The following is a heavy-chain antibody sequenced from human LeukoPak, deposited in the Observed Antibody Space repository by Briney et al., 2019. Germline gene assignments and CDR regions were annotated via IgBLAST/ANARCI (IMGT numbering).Heavy chain of an antibody. D-gene: IGHD2-15*01. CDR3: ARLPTHYYYYGMDV. J-gene: IGHJ6*02. V-gene: IGHV3-15*01. CDR1: GFTFSNAW. CDR2: IKSKTDGGTT. Sequence: GGSLRLSCAASGFTFSNAWMSWVRQAPGKGLEWVGRIKSKTDGGTTDYAAPVKGRFTISRDDSKNTLYLQMNSLKTEETAVYYCARLPTHYYYYGMDVWGQGTLVTVSS.